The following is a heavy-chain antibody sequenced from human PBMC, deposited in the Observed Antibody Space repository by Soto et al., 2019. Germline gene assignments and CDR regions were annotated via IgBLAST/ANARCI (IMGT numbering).Heavy chain of an antibody. CDR1: GYTFTGYY. CDR3: ARDGGYCSSTSCYVDYGMDV. J-gene: IGHJ6*02. CDR2: INPNSGGT. D-gene: IGHD2-2*01. V-gene: IGHV1-2*04. Sequence: GASVKVSCKASGYTFTGYYMHWVRQAPGQGLEWMGWINPNSGGTNYAQKFQGWVTMTRDTSISTAYMELSRLRSDDTAVYNCARDGGYCSSTSCYVDYGMDVWGQGTTVTVSS.